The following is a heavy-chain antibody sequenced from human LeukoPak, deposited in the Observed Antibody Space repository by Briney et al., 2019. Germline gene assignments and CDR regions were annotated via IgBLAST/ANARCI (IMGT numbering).Heavy chain of an antibody. CDR2: ISSSSSYI. V-gene: IGHV3-21*01. J-gene: IGHJ4*02. Sequence: GGSLRLSCAASGFTFSSYSMNWVRQAPGKGLEWVSSISSSSSYIYYADSVKGRFTISRDNAKNSLYLQMNSLRAEDTAVYYCARGDDFWSGYTLFDYWGQGTLVTVSS. CDR3: ARGDDFWSGYTLFDY. CDR1: GFTFSSYS. D-gene: IGHD3-3*01.